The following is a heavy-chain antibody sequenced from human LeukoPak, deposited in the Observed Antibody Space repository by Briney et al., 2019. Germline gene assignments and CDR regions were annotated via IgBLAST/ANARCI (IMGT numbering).Heavy chain of an antibody. CDR1: GFTFSSYA. CDR2: ISYDGSNK. J-gene: IGHJ4*02. V-gene: IGHV3-30*04. D-gene: IGHD2-2*01. CDR3: ARHDGGVVPAATDY. Sequence: PGGSLRLSCAASGFTFSSYAMHWVRQAPGKGLEWVAAISYDGSNKYYADSVKGRFTISRDNSKNTLYLQMNSLRAEDTAVYYCARHDGGVVPAATDYWGQGTLVTVSS.